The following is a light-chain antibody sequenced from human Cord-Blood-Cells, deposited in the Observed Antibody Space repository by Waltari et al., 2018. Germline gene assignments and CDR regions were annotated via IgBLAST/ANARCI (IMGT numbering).Light chain of an antibody. CDR2: DVS. V-gene: IGLV2-14*01. CDR3: SSYTSSSTLV. Sequence: QSALTQPASVSGSPGQSIPISCTGTSSDVGGYNYVSWYQQHPGKAPKLMIYDVSTRPSGVSNRFSDSKSGNTASLTISGLQAEDEADYYCSSYTSSSTLVFGTGTKVTVL. CDR1: SSDVGGYNY. J-gene: IGLJ1*01.